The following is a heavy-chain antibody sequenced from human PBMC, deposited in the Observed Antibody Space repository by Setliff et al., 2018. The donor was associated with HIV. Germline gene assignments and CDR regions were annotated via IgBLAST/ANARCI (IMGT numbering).Heavy chain of an antibody. V-gene: IGHV3-48*01. CDR3: ARARLNYGVELLDAFDI. CDR1: GFTFSSYS. Sequence: GGSLRLSCAASGFTFSSYSLNWVRQAPGKGLEWVSYISSSSSTVFYAESVKGRFTISRDNAKNSLYLQMNSLRVEDTAVYYCARARLNYGVELLDAFDIWGQGTMVTVSS. J-gene: IGHJ3*02. CDR2: ISSSSSTV. D-gene: IGHD4-17*01.